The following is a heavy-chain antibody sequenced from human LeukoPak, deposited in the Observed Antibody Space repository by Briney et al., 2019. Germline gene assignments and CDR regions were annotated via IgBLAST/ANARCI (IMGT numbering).Heavy chain of an antibody. D-gene: IGHD2-21*01. CDR1: GYTFTGYD. V-gene: IGHV1-2*02. CDR3: ARVGLWGFHFDY. Sequence: GASVKVSCKASGYTFTGYDMHWVRQAPGQGLEWMGWINPNSGGTNYAQKFQGRVTMTRDTSISTGYMELSRLRFDDTAVYYCARVGLWGFHFDYWGQGNLVSVS. CDR2: INPNSGGT. J-gene: IGHJ4*02.